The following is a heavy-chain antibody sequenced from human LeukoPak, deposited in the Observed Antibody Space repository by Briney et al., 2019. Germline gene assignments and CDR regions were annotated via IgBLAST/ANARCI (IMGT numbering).Heavy chain of an antibody. D-gene: IGHD2-2*01. V-gene: IGHV4-59*08. CDR1: SGSISGYY. Sequence: SETLSLTCTVSSGSISGYYLSWIRQPPGKGLEWIGYIYYSGSTNYNPSLKSRVTISLDRSKSQFSLKLSSVTAADTAVYYCARLIADPGTSDWFDPWGQGTLVTVSS. J-gene: IGHJ5*02. CDR2: IYYSGST. CDR3: ARLIADPGTSDWFDP.